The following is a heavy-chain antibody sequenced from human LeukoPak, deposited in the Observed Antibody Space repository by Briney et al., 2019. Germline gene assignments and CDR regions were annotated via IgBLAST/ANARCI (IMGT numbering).Heavy chain of an antibody. CDR2: ISSSSSYI. J-gene: IGHJ6*02. D-gene: IGHD3-10*01. V-gene: IGHV3-21*01. Sequence: GGSLRPSCAASGFTFSSYSMNWVRQAPGKGLEWVSSISSSSSYIYYADSVKGRFTISRDNAKNSLYLQMNSLRAEDTAVYYCARGTHGSGPMDVWGQGTTVTVSS. CDR3: ARGTHGSGPMDV. CDR1: GFTFSSYS.